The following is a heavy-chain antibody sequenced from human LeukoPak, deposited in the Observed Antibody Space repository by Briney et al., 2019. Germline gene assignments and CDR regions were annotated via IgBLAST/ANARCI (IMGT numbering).Heavy chain of an antibody. CDR1: GGSISSYY. CDR2: IYYSGST. V-gene: IGHV4-59*08. J-gene: IGHJ4*02. D-gene: IGHD4-17*01. Sequence: SETLSLTCTVSGGSISSYYWSWIRQPPGKGLEWIGYIYYSGSTNYNPSLKSRVTISVDTSKNQFSLKLSSVTAADTAVYYCARHGDYGDSPHDYWGQGTLVTVSS. CDR3: ARHGDYGDSPHDY.